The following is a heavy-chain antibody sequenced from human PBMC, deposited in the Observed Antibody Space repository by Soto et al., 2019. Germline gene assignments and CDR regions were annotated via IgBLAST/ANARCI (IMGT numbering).Heavy chain of an antibody. CDR2: ISWNSGSI. Sequence: GGSLRLSCAASGFTFDDYAMHWVRQAPGKGLEWVSGISWNSGSIGYADSVKGRFTISRDNAKNSLYLQMNSLRAEDTALYYCAKDPTIFGVVNHYYYYYYMGVWGKGTTVTVSS. V-gene: IGHV3-9*01. J-gene: IGHJ6*03. CDR3: AKDPTIFGVVNHYYYYYYMGV. CDR1: GFTFDDYA. D-gene: IGHD3-3*01.